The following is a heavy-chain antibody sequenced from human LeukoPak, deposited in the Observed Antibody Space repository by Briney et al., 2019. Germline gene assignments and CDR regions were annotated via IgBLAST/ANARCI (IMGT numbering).Heavy chain of an antibody. V-gene: IGHV3-74*01. Sequence: GGSLRPSCAASGFTSCSYWMHWVRQAPGKGLVWVSRINSDGSSTSYADSVKGRFTISRDNAKNTLYLRMNSLRAEDTAVYYCARDRALYADYGKSDLWGRGTLVTVSS. D-gene: IGHD4-17*01. CDR2: INSDGSST. J-gene: IGHJ2*01. CDR1: GFTSCSYW. CDR3: ARDRALYADYGKSDL.